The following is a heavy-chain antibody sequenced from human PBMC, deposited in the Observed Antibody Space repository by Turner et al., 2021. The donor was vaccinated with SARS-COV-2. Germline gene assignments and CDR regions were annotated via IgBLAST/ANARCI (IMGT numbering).Heavy chain of an antibody. CDR3: ARLDYDFWSGYYTGWFDP. V-gene: IGHV4-39*01. D-gene: IGHD3-3*01. CDR1: GGSVSSSRYY. CDR2: IYYSGTT. J-gene: IGHJ5*02. Sequence: QLQLQESGPGLVKPSETLSLTCTVSGGSVSSSRYYWGWIRQPPGKGLDWIGSIYYSGTTYYNPSLKSRVTISVDTSKNQFSLKLSSVTAADTAVYYCARLDYDFWSGYYTGWFDPWGQGTLVTVSS.